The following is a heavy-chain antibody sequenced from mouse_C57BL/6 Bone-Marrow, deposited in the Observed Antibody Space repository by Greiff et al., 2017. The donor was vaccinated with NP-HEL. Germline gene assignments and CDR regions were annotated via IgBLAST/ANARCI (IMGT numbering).Heavy chain of an antibody. Sequence: QVQLKQSGAELARPGASVKLSCKASGYTFTSYGISWVKQRTGQGLEWIGEIYPRSGSTYYNEKFKGKATLTADKSSSTAYMELRSLTSEDSAVYFCARPTVVEAMDYWGQGTSVTVSS. V-gene: IGHV1-81*01. D-gene: IGHD1-1*01. CDR1: GYTFTSYG. CDR2: IYPRSGST. J-gene: IGHJ4*01. CDR3: ARPTVVEAMDY.